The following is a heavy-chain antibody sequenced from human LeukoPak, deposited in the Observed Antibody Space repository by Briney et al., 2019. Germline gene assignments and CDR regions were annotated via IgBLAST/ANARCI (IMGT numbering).Heavy chain of an antibody. CDR2: IYASGENT. D-gene: IGHD1-26*01. J-gene: IGHJ4*02. CDR1: GFTFSSYA. Sequence: GGSLRLSCAASGFTFSSYAMTWVRQAPGKGPEWVSGIYASGENTYYADSVKGRFTISRDTSKNTLYLQMNSLRGEDTAVYYCVRGLRELPYWGQGTLVTVSS. CDR3: VRGLRELPY. V-gene: IGHV3-23*01.